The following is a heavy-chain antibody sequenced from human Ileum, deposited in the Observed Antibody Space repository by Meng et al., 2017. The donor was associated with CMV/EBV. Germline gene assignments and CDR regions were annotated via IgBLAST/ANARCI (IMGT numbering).Heavy chain of an antibody. J-gene: IGHJ4*02. CDR1: GYTFTDYY. V-gene: IGHV1-2*02. CDR3: ARGPSHGAFDY. D-gene: IGHD1-26*01. Sequence: ASVKVSCKSSGYTFTDYYIHWLRQAPGQGLEWMGCIDPNSGGTNHAQKFQGGVTMTRDTSISTAYMELNRLRSDDTAVYYCARGPSHGAFDYWGQGTRVTVSS. CDR2: IDPNSGGT.